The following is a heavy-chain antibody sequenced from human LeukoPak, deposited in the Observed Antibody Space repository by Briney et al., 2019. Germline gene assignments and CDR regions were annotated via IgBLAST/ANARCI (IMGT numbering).Heavy chain of an antibody. CDR1: GGSFSGYY. V-gene: IGHV4-34*01. D-gene: IGHD3-3*01. CDR2: INHSGST. Sequence: SETLSLTCAVYGGSFSGYYWSWIRQPPGKGLEWIGEINHSGSTNYNPSLKSRVTISVDTSKNQFSLKLSSVTAADTAVYYCARIWSGYYLDYWGQGTLVTVSS. J-gene: IGHJ4*02. CDR3: ARIWSGYYLDY.